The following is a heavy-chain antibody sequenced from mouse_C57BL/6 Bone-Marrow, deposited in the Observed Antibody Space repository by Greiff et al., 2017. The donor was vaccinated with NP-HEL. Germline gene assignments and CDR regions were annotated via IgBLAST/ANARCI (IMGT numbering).Heavy chain of an antibody. V-gene: IGHV7-1*01. CDR1: GFTFSDFY. Sequence: EVQLVESGGGLVQSGRSLRLSCATSGFTFSDFYMEWVRQAPGKGLEWIAASRNKANDYTTEYSASVKGRFIVSRDTSQSILYLQMNALRAEDTAIYYCARGGDYDGAFAYWGQGTLVTVSA. J-gene: IGHJ3*01. D-gene: IGHD2-4*01. CDR3: ARGGDYDGAFAY. CDR2: SRNKANDYTT.